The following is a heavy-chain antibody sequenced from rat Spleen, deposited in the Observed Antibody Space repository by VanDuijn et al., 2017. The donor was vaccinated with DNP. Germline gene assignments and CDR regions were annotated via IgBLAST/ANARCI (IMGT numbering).Heavy chain of an antibody. V-gene: IGHV5-25*01. CDR3: TTGGYGNHGWFAY. CDR1: GFTFSHSD. J-gene: IGHJ4*01. D-gene: IGHD1-11*01. Sequence: EVQLVESGGGFVQPGRSMKLSCAASGFTFSHSDMAWVRQSPTEGLEWVASISSSGGTIFYRDSVKGRFTGSRDNAKNTLYLQMDSLRSEDTATYYCTTGGYGNHGWFAYWGQGTSVTVSS. CDR2: ISSSGGTI.